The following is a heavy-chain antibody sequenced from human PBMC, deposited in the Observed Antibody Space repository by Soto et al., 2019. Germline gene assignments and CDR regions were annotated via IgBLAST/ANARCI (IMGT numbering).Heavy chain of an antibody. CDR2: VNHSGST. V-gene: IGHV4-34*01. J-gene: IGHJ5*02. CDR1: GGSFSGYY. D-gene: IGHD3-9*01. Sequence: QVQLQQWGAGLLKPSETLSLTCAVYGGSFSGYYWSWIRQPPGKGLDWIGEVNHSGSTNYNPSLKRRVTISVDTSKKQFSLKLSSVTAEDTAVYYCARGWSGLVIIRFDAWGQGTLVTVSS. CDR3: ARGWSGLVIIRFDA.